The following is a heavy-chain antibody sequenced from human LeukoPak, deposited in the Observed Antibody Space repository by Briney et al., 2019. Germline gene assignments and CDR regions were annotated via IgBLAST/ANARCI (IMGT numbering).Heavy chain of an antibody. CDR1: GGSFSGYY. CDR3: ARGHSSGWYRNFSYYYYMDV. CDR2: INHSGST. D-gene: IGHD6-19*01. V-gene: IGHV4-34*01. Sequence: PSETLSLTCAVYGGSFSGYYWSWIRQPPGKGLEWIGEINHSGSTNYNPSLKSRVTISVDTSKNQFSLKLSSVTAADTAVYYCARGHSSGWYRNFSYYYYMDVWGKGTTVTVSS. J-gene: IGHJ6*03.